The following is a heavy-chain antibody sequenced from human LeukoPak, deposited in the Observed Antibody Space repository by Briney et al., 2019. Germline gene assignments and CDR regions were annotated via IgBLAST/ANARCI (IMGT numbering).Heavy chain of an antibody. CDR2: ISGSSSTI. J-gene: IGHJ4*02. CDR3: ARNTNGVCCPIDY. V-gene: IGHV3-48*01. Sequence: GGSLRLSCAASGFTFSSYAMSWVRQAPGKGLEWVSAISGSSSTIYYADSVKGRFTISRDNAKNSLYLQMNSLRAEDTAVYYCARNTNGVCCPIDYWGQGTLVTVSS. CDR1: GFTFSSYA. D-gene: IGHD2-8*01.